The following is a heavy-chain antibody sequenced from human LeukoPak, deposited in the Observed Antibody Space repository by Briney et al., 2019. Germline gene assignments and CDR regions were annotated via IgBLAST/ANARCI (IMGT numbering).Heavy chain of an antibody. CDR1: GFTFSSYW. J-gene: IGHJ3*01. CDR3: EGERGDAFDV. CDR2: IKHDASEI. Sequence: GGSLRLSCAASGFTFSSYWMNWVRQAPGQGREWVANIKHDASEIYYVDSVKGRFTISRDNAKNSLYLQMKNLRAEDTAVYYCEGERGDAFDVWGQGTMVTVSS. V-gene: IGHV3-7*01.